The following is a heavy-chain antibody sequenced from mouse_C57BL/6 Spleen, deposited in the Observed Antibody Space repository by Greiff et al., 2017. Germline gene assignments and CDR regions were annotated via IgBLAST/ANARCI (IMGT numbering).Heavy chain of an antibody. Sequence: QVQLQQPGAELVKPGASVKLSCKASGYTFTSYWMHWVKQRPGQGLEWIGMIHPNSGSTNYNEKFKSKATLTVDKSSSTAYMQLSSLTSEDSEVYYCARRTYYYGSSYDYFDYWGQGTTLTVSS. CDR2: IHPNSGST. J-gene: IGHJ2*01. V-gene: IGHV1-64*01. D-gene: IGHD1-1*01. CDR1: GYTFTSYW. CDR3: ARRTYYYGSSYDYFDY.